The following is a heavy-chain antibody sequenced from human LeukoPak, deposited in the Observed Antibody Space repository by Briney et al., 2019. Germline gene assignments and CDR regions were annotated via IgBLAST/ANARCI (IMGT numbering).Heavy chain of an antibody. CDR2: ISYDGSNK. Sequence: GGSLRLSCAASGFTFSSYGMHWVRQAPGKGLEWVAVISYDGSNKYYADSVKGRFTISRDNSKNTLYLQMNSLRAEDTAVYYCAKETDSSGYYYVSLGYWGQGTLVTVSS. CDR1: GFTFSSYG. CDR3: AKETDSSGYYYVSLGY. D-gene: IGHD3-22*01. J-gene: IGHJ4*02. V-gene: IGHV3-30*18.